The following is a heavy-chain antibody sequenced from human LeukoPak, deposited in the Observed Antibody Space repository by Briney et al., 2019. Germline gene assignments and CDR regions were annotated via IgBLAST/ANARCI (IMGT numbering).Heavy chain of an antibody. CDR2: IYYSGST. D-gene: IGHD3-10*01. V-gene: IGHV4-59*01. Sequence: PSETLSLTCTVSGGSISSYYWRWIRQPPGKGLEWIGYIYYSGSTNYNPSLKSRVTISVDTSKNQFSLKLSSVTAADTAVYYCARELWANDAFDIWGQGTMVTVSS. J-gene: IGHJ3*02. CDR1: GGSISSYY. CDR3: ARELWANDAFDI.